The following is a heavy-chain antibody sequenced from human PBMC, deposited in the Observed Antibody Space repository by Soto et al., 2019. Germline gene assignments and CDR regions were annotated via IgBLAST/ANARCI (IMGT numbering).Heavy chain of an antibody. D-gene: IGHD2-15*01. J-gene: IGHJ6*02. V-gene: IGHV1-46*01. Sequence: GASVKVSCKPSGSRFSNFYVHWVRQAPGQGLEWMGIIDPSSGTTSYTQKFQERVTMTRDTSMSTVYMELSRLRSEETAVYYCARGAVVVPNGLIAGMDVWGLGTTVTVSS. CDR3: ARGAVVVPNGLIAGMDV. CDR1: GSRFSNFY. CDR2: IDPSSGTT.